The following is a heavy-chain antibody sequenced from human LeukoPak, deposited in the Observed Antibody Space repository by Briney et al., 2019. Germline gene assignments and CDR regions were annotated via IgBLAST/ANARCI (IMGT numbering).Heavy chain of an antibody. CDR1: GGSFSGYY. V-gene: IGHV4-34*01. CDR2: INHSGST. CDR3: ARSEVVVVPAATGMIFDY. J-gene: IGHJ4*02. Sequence: KTSETLSLTCAAYGGSFSGYYWSWIRQPPGKGLEWFGEINHSGSTNYNPSLKSRVTISVDTSKNQFSLKLSSVTAADTAVYYCARSEVVVVPAATGMIFDYWGQGTLVTVSS. D-gene: IGHD2-2*01.